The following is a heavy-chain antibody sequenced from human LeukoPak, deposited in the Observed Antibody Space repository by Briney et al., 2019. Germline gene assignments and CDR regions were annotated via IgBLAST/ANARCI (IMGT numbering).Heavy chain of an antibody. CDR3: ARVRGDTVIPFEY. CDR1: GGSFSGYY. V-gene: IGHV4-34*01. CDR2: INHSGST. D-gene: IGHD5-18*01. Sequence: SETLSLPCAVYGGSFSGYYWSWIRQPPGKGLEWIGEINHSGSTNYNPSLKSRVTISVDTSKNQFSLKLSSVTAADTAVYYCARVRGDTVIPFEYWGQGTLVTVSS. J-gene: IGHJ4*02.